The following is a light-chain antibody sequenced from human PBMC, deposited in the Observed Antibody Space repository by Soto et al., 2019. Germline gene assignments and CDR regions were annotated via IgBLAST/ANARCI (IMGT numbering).Light chain of an antibody. J-gene: IGKJ2*01. Sequence: DIQMTQSPSSLSASVGDRVTITCRTSQTINTYLNWYQLKPGKAPKLLIYAASSVQSEGPSRFSGSGSGTDFTLAISSLQPEDFATYYCQQSYSSPYTFGQGTKLEIK. CDR3: QQSYSSPYT. CDR1: QTINTY. CDR2: AAS. V-gene: IGKV1-39*01.